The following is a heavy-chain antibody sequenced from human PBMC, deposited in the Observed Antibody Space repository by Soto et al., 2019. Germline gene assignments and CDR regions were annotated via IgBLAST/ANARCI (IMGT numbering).Heavy chain of an antibody. D-gene: IGHD6-13*01. CDR3: ARLQAAAGDNDLTFDY. Sequence: KVSCKASGYTFTSYWISWVRQMPGKGLEWMGRIDPSDSYTNYSPSFQGRVTISADKSISTAYLQWSSLKASDTAMYYCARLQAAAGDNDLTFDYWGQGTLVTVSS. J-gene: IGHJ4*02. CDR2: IDPSDSYT. V-gene: IGHV5-10-1*01. CDR1: GYTFTSYW.